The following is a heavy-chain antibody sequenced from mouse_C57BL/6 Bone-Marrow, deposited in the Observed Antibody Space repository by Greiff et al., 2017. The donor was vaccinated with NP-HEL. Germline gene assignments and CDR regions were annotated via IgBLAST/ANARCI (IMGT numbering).Heavy chain of an antibody. CDR3: ARYLDF. J-gene: IGHJ4*01. CDR2: IHPNSGST. V-gene: IGHV1-64*01. Sequence: QVQLQQPGAELVKPGASVKLSCKASGYTFTSYWMHWVKQRPGQGLEWIGMIHPNSGSTNYNEKFKSKATLTVDKSSDTAYMQLGSLTSEDSAVYYCARYLDFWGQGTSVTVSS. CDR1: GYTFTSYW.